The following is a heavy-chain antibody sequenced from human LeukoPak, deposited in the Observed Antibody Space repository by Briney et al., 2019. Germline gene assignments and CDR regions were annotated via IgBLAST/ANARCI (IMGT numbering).Heavy chain of an antibody. Sequence: GGSLRLSCAASGFTFSNYWMTWVRPAPGKGLEWVANIRRDGRDIHYVDSVKGRFTISRDNTKKSLYLQMNNLRVEDTALYYCATNSDFRFDYWGQGALVTVSS. J-gene: IGHJ4*02. CDR3: ATNSDFRFDY. V-gene: IGHV3-7*03. CDR1: GFTFSNYW. D-gene: IGHD2/OR15-2a*01. CDR2: IRRDGRDI.